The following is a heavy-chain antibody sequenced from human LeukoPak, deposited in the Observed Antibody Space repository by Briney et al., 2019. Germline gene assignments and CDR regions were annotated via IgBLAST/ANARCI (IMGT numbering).Heavy chain of an antibody. CDR3: ARLGELSSDDY. CDR2: MNPNSGHT. Sequence: VASVKVSCKASGYTFTGYYMHWVRQAPGQGLEWMGWMNPNSGHTGYAQKFRGRVSITRNTAISTAYMELSSLISEDTAVYYCARLGELSSDDYWGQGTLVTVSS. V-gene: IGHV1-8*03. J-gene: IGHJ4*02. CDR1: GYTFTGYY. D-gene: IGHD3-16*02.